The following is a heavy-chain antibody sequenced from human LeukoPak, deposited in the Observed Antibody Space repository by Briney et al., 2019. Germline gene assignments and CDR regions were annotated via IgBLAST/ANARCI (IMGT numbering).Heavy chain of an antibody. Sequence: PSETLSLTCSVSGASINTFFGIGFGRPPGRDLKWIGYFSASGNTKYSPSLKSRVIISRDTSKNQVSLWLTSVAAADTAVYYCAKWTGSGFDVWGQGTMVTVSS. CDR3: AKWTGSGFDV. CDR2: FSASGNT. V-gene: IGHV4-59*03. D-gene: IGHD3/OR15-3a*01. CDR1: GASINTF. J-gene: IGHJ3*01.